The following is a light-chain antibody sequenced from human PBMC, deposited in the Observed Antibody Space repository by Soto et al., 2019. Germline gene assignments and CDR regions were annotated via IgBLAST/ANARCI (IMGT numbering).Light chain of an antibody. CDR1: SSDVGGYNY. CDR3: SSYAGSNLWV. V-gene: IGLV2-8*01. CDR2: EVS. Sequence: QSALTQPPSASGSPGQSVTISCTGTSSDVGGYNYVSWYQQHPGKAPKLMIYEVSKRPSGVPDRFSGSKSGNTASLTVSGLQAEDAADYYCSSYAGSNLWVFGGGTKVTVL. J-gene: IGLJ3*02.